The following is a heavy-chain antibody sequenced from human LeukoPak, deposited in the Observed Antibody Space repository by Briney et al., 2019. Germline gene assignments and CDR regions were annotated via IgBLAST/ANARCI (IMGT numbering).Heavy chain of an antibody. CDR2: INPSGGST. V-gene: IGHV1-46*01. Sequence: ASVKVSCKASGYTFTSYYMHWVRQAPGQGLEWMGIINPSGGSTSYAQKFQGRVTMTRDTSTSTVYMELSSLRSEDTAVYYCATARIAMVREVPPDYWGQGTLVTVSS. J-gene: IGHJ4*02. CDR3: ATARIAMVREVPPDY. D-gene: IGHD3-10*01. CDR1: GYTFTSYY.